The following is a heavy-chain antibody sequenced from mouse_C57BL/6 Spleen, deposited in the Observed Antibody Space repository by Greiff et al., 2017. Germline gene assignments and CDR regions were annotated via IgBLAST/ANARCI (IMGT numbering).Heavy chain of an antibody. J-gene: IGHJ4*01. CDR3: AKNKITSVVAPYAMDY. D-gene: IGHD1-1*01. Sequence: QVQLKESGPGLVQPSQSLSITCTVSGFSLTSYGVHWVRQSPGKGLEWLGVIWRGGSTDYNAAFMSRLSITKDTSKSQVFFKMNSLQADDTAIYYCAKNKITSVVAPYAMDYWGQGTSVTVSS. CDR2: IWRGGST. V-gene: IGHV2-5*01. CDR1: GFSLTSYG.